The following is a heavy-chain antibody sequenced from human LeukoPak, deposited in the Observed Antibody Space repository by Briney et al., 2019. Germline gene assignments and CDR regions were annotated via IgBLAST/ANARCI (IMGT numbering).Heavy chain of an antibody. V-gene: IGHV4-59*01. CDR1: GDSISSYY. J-gene: IGHJ4*02. CDR3: ARHSSLAHFDH. CDR2: IYYSGTT. Sequence: SETLSLTCTVSGDSISSYYCSWIRQPPGKGLEWIGYIYYSGTTNYNPSLKSRVTIAVDTSKNQFSLRLSSVTAADTAVYYCARHSSLAHFDHWGQGSLVAVSS.